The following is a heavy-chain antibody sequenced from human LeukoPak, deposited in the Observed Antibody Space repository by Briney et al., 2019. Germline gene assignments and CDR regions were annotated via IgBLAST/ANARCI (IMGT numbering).Heavy chain of an antibody. CDR3: ARRGYSGYEAYFDY. CDR1: GASLSSSAR. Sequence: SETLSLTCAVSGASLSSSARWSWVRQFPGKGLEWIGEVYHGGRTNYNPSLKSRVTISLDNSNNHFSLRLSSVTAADTARYYCARRGYSGYEAYFDYWGQGTLVTVSS. D-gene: IGHD5-12*01. CDR2: VYHGGRT. V-gene: IGHV4-4*02. J-gene: IGHJ4*02.